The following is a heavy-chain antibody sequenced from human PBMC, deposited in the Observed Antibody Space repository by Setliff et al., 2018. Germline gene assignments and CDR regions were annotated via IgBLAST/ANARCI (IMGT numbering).Heavy chain of an antibody. D-gene: IGHD2-8*01. CDR1: GYTFSGSG. CDR3: ERLVRYCTTDAFDI. Sequence: ASVKVSCKASGYTFSGSGISWVRQAPGQGLEWMGWISPHTGNTFYAPQFQGRVIMTTDTSTNTAYMDLRSLRSDDTAVYYCERLVRYCTTDAFDIWGQGTMVTV. V-gene: IGHV1-18*01. J-gene: IGHJ3*02. CDR2: ISPHTGNT.